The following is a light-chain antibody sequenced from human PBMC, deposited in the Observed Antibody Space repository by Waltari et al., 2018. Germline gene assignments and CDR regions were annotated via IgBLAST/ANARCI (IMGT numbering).Light chain of an antibody. CDR3: QQSFSTPLT. Sequence: DVQITQSPSSLSASLGDRVTITCRAGQSISSYLNWYQHKPGMAPKLLIYAASTLQSGVPSRFSGSGSGTDFTLTISSLQPEDFATYYCQQSFSTPLTFGGGTKVEIK. CDR2: AAS. V-gene: IGKV1-39*01. CDR1: QSISSY. J-gene: IGKJ4*01.